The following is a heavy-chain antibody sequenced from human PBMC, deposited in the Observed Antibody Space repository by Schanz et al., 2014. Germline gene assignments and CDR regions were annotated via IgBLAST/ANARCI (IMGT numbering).Heavy chain of an antibody. D-gene: IGHD6-13*01. J-gene: IGHJ4*02. CDR1: RYTFNTYG. Sequence: QVQLVQSGAEVKKPGASVKVSCEASRYTFNTYGLNWVRQAPGQGLEWMGWISPYTGNTHYFDKMEGRVTMTTDTSTSTAYMELSSLRSEDTAVYYCARDGVDAAAGGNYWGQGTLVTVSS. CDR3: ARDGVDAAAGGNY. CDR2: ISPYTGNT. V-gene: IGHV1-18*01.